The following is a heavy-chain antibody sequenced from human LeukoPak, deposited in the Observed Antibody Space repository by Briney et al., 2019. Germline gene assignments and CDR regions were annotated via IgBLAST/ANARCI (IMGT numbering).Heavy chain of an antibody. CDR1: GFTFSSYA. Sequence: GGSLRLSCAASGFTFSSYAMHWVRQAPGKGLEWVAVISYDGSNKYYADSVKGRFTISRDNSKNTLYLQMNSLRAEDMAVYYCARGESIAAARIFYFDYWGQGTLVTVSS. CDR2: ISYDGSNK. CDR3: ARGESIAAARIFYFDY. D-gene: IGHD6-13*01. J-gene: IGHJ4*02. V-gene: IGHV3-30-3*01.